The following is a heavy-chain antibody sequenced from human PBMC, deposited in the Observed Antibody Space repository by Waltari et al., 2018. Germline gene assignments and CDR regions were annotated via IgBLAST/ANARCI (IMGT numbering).Heavy chain of an antibody. CDR2: IYHSGST. V-gene: IGHV4-38-2*01. Sequence: QVQLQESGPGLVKPSETLSLTCAVSGYSISSGYYWVWIRQPPGKGLEWIGSIYHSGSTSYNPSLKSRVTISVDTSKNQFSLKLSSVTAADTAVYYCARRITIFGVVSPHDAFDIWGQGTMVTVSS. D-gene: IGHD3-3*01. J-gene: IGHJ3*02. CDR1: GYSISSGYY. CDR3: ARRITIFGVVSPHDAFDI.